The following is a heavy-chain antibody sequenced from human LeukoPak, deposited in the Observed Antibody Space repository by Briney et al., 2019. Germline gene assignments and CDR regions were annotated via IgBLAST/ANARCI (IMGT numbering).Heavy chain of an antibody. D-gene: IGHD3-3*01. CDR2: IYTSGST. CDR3: ARDRYTIFGVVQNWFDP. J-gene: IGHJ5*02. CDR1: GGSLSSYY. Sequence: SETLSLTCSVSGGSLSSYYWSWIRQPAGKGLEWIGRIYTSGSTNYNPSLKSRVTMSVDTSKNQFSLELSSVTAADTAVYYCARDRYTIFGVVQNWFDPWGQGTLVTVSS. V-gene: IGHV4-4*07.